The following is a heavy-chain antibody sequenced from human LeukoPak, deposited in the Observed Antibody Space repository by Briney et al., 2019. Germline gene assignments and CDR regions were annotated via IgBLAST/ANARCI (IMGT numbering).Heavy chain of an antibody. V-gene: IGHV1-46*01. D-gene: IGHD6-19*01. CDR1: GYTFTSYY. Sequence: ASVKVSCKASGYTFTSYYMHWVRQAPGQGLEWMGIINPSGGSTSYAQKFQGRVTMTEDTSTDTAYMELSSLRSEDTAVYYCATDKSVADNYYYYGMDVWGQGTTVTVSS. CDR3: ATDKSVADNYYYYGMDV. J-gene: IGHJ6*02. CDR2: INPSGGST.